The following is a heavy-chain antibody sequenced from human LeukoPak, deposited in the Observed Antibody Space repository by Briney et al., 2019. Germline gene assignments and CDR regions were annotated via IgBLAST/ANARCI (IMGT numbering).Heavy chain of an antibody. V-gene: IGHV3-7*01. D-gene: IGHD3-22*01. CDR3: VILAVLPYYYDSSGYPWDFDY. CDR1: GFSFRNYW. Sequence: GGSLRLSCAASGFSFRNYWMTWVRQAPGKGLEWVANIKEDGNEKYYVDSVKGRFTISRDNGKNALYLQMHSLRAEDTAVYYCVILAVLPYYYDSSGYPWDFDYWGQGTLVTVSS. CDR2: IKEDGNEK. J-gene: IGHJ4*02.